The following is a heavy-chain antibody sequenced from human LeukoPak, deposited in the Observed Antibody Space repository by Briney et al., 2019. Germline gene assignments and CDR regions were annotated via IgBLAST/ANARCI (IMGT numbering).Heavy chain of an antibody. CDR1: GFTFSSYW. V-gene: IGHV3-7*01. Sequence: GGSLRLSCAASGFTFSSYWMSWVRQAPGKGLEWVANIKQDGSEKYYVDSVKGRFTISRDNAKNSLYLQMNSLRAEDTAVYYCARDRTYYYDSSGYWDWFDPWGQGTLVTVSS. CDR2: IKQDGSEK. D-gene: IGHD3-22*01. CDR3: ARDRTYYYDSSGYWDWFDP. J-gene: IGHJ5*02.